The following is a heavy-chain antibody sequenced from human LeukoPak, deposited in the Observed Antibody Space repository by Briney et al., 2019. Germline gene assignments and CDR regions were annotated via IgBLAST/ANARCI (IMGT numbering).Heavy chain of an antibody. CDR3: AKWSGYYFDY. J-gene: IGHJ4*02. V-gene: IGHV4-38-2*02. CDR2: IYHSGST. D-gene: IGHD3-3*01. CDR1: GYSISSGYY. Sequence: SETLSLTCNVSGYSISSGYYWGWIRQPPGKGLEWLGSIYHSGSTYYNPSLKSRVTISVDTSKNQFSLKPSSVTAADTAVYYCAKWSGYYFDYWGQGTLVTVSS.